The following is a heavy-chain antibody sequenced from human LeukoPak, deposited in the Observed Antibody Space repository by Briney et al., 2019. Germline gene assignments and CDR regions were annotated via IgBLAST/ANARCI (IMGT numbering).Heavy chain of an antibody. Sequence: GGSLRLSCAASGFTFSRNAMSWVRQAPGKGLEWVSSLSGSGGDTYYADSVKGRFTISRDNSKNTVYLQMNSLRAEDTAVYCCAKDPYGTRYFDYWGQGTLVTVSS. CDR2: LSGSGGDT. J-gene: IGHJ4*02. D-gene: IGHD2-2*01. V-gene: IGHV3-23*01. CDR3: AKDPYGTRYFDY. CDR1: GFTFSRNA.